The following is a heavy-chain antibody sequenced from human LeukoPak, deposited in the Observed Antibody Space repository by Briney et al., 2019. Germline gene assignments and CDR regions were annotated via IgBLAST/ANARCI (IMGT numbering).Heavy chain of an antibody. D-gene: IGHD4/OR15-4a*01. CDR2: IYPGDSDT. V-gene: IGHV5-51*01. CDR1: GYSFTSYW. CDR3: ARPLWIPRGYGPIDY. Sequence: GESLKISCKGSGYSFTSYWIGWVRQMPGKGVEWMGIIYPGDSDTRYSPSFQGQVTISADKSISTAYLQWSSLKASDTAMYYCARPLWIPRGYGPIDYWGQGTLVTVSS. J-gene: IGHJ4*02.